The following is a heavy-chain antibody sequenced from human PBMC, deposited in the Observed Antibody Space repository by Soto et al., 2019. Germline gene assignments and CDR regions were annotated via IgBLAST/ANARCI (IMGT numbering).Heavy chain of an antibody. CDR1: GGTFSSYA. J-gene: IGHJ4*02. CDR2: IIPIFGTA. CDR3: ARGPYDFWSGYLHLGNFDY. Sequence: SVKVSCKASGGTFSSYAISWVRQAPGQGLEWMGGIIPIFGTANYAQKFQGRVTITADESTSTAYMELSSLRSEDTAVYYCARGPYDFWSGYLHLGNFDYWGQGTLVTVSS. D-gene: IGHD3-3*01. V-gene: IGHV1-69*13.